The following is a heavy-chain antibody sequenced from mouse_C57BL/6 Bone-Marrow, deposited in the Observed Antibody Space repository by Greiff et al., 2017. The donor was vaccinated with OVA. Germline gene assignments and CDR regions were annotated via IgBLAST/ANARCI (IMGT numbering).Heavy chain of an antibody. CDR3: ASSNYFDGDY. Sequence: EVHLVESGGGLVKPGGSLKLSCAASGFTFSDYGMHWVRQAPEKGLEWVAYISSGSSTTYYADTVKGRFTISRATAKNTLFLLMTRLMSEDTAMYYSASSNYFDGDYWGQGTTLTVSS. D-gene: IGHD1-1*01. CDR2: ISSGSSTT. V-gene: IGHV5-17*01. J-gene: IGHJ2*01. CDR1: GFTFSDYG.